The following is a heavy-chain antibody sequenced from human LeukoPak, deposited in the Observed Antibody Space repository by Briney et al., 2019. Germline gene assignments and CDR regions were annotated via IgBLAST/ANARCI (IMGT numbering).Heavy chain of an antibody. D-gene: IGHD4/OR15-4a*01. CDR2: ISSSSSDI. V-gene: IGHV3-21*01. CDR1: GFTFSSYS. CDR3: ARALGADYYCYYMDV. J-gene: IGHJ6*03. Sequence: PGGSLRLSCAASGFTFSSYSMNWVRQAPGKGLEWVSSISSSSSDIYYGDSVKGRFTISRDNAKNSLYLQLNSLRAEDTAVYYCARALGADYYCYYMDVWGKGTTVTVSS.